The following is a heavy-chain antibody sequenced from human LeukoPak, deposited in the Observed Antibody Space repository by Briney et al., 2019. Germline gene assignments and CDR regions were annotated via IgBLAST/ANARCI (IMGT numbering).Heavy chain of an antibody. CDR3: ARDACSSTSCREAFDI. D-gene: IGHD2-2*01. CDR1: GYSISSGYY. V-gene: IGHV4-38-2*02. Sequence: SETLSLTCTVSGYSISSGYYWGWIRQPPGKGLEWIGSIYHSGSTYYNPSLKSRVTISVDTSKNQFSLKLSSATAADTGVYYCARDACSSTSCREAFDIWGQGTMVTVSS. J-gene: IGHJ3*02. CDR2: IYHSGST.